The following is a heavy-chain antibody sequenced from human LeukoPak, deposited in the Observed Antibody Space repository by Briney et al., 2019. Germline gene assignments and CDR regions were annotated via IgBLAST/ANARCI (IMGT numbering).Heavy chain of an antibody. V-gene: IGHV3-23*01. Sequence: GGPLRLSCAASGFTFSSYAMSWVRQAPGKGLEWVSAISGSGGSTYYADSVKGRFTISRDNSKNTLYLQMNSLRAEDTAVYYCTTAPHSSSFPPRQWGQGTLVTVSS. D-gene: IGHD6-6*01. CDR2: ISGSGGST. CDR1: GFTFSSYA. J-gene: IGHJ4*02. CDR3: TTAPHSSSFPPRQ.